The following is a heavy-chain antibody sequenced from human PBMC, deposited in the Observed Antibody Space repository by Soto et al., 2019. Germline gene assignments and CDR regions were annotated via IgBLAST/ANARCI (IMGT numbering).Heavy chain of an antibody. CDR3: ARVPGYSSGWYWYFDL. CDR1: GFTFSSYG. J-gene: IGHJ2*01. Sequence: GGSQRLSCAASGFTFSSYGMHWVRQAPGKGLEWVAVIWYDGSNKYYADSVKGRFTISRDNSKNTVHLQMNSLRAEDTAVYYYARVPGYSSGWYWYFDLWGRGTLGTVS. V-gene: IGHV3-33*01. D-gene: IGHD6-19*01. CDR2: IWYDGSNK.